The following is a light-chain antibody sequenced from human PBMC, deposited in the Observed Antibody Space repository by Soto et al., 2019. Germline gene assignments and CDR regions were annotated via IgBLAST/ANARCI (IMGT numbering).Light chain of an antibody. J-gene: IGKJ5*01. CDR2: GAS. Sequence: EIVLTQSPGTLSLSPGERATLSCRASQSVSSIYLARYQQKPGQAPRLLIYGASSRATGIPDRFSGSGSGTDLTLTISRLEPEDFAVYYCQQYGSSPPITFGQGKRLEIK. CDR1: QSVSSIY. V-gene: IGKV3-20*01. CDR3: QQYGSSPPIT.